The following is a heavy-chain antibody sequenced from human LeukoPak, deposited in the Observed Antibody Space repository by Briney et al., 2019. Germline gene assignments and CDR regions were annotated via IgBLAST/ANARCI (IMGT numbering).Heavy chain of an antibody. J-gene: IGHJ4*02. V-gene: IGHV3-48*03. CDR3: ARLDEWRLYDY. Sequence: PGGSLRLSCAASGFTFSSYEMNWVRQAPGKGLEWVSYISGSGSTIYYADSVKGRFTISRDNAKNSLYLQMNSLRAEDTAVYYCARLDEWRLYDYWGQETLVTVSS. CDR2: ISGSGSTI. CDR1: GFTFSSYE. D-gene: IGHD2-2*02.